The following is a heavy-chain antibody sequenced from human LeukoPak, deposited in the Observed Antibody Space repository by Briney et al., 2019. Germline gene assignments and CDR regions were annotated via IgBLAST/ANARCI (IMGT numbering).Heavy chain of an antibody. CDR2: IIPILGIA. CDR1: GGTLSSYA. J-gene: IGHJ5*02. V-gene: IGHV1-69*04. Sequence: SVKVSCKASGGTLSSYAISWVRQAPGQGLEWMGRIIPILGIANYAQKFQGRVTITADKSTSTAYMELSSLRSEDTAVYYCARGGTAAAGNNWFDPWGQGTLVTVSS. D-gene: IGHD6-13*01. CDR3: ARGGTAAAGNNWFDP.